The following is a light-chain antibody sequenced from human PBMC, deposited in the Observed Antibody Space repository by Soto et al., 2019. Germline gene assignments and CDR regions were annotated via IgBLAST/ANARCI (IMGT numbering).Light chain of an antibody. CDR2: DVN. J-gene: IGLJ1*01. CDR1: SSDVGGSNY. Sequence: QSVLTQPASVSGSPGQSITVSCTGISSDVGGSNYVSWYQQHPGKAPGLIIFDVNNRPSGVSPRFSGSKSGNTASLTISGLQAEDEADYYCSSYSGINNYVFGTGTKVT. CDR3: SSYSGINNYV. V-gene: IGLV2-14*03.